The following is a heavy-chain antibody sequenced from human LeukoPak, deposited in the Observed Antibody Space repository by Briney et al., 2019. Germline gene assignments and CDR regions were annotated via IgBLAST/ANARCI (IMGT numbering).Heavy chain of an antibody. CDR1: GGTFSSYA. CDR3: ARAKIWFGELSLPLDY. D-gene: IGHD3-10*01. J-gene: IGHJ4*02. V-gene: IGHV1-69*13. CDR2: IIPIFGTA. Sequence: VKVSFKASGGTFSSYAISWVRQAPGQGLEWMGGIIPIFGTANYAQKFQGRVTITADESTSTAYMELSSLRSEDTAVYYCARAKIWFGELSLPLDYRGQGTLVTVSS.